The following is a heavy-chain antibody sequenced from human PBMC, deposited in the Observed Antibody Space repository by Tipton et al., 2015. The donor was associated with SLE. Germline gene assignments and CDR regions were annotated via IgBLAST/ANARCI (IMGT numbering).Heavy chain of an antibody. CDR1: GDSISSSSYY. V-gene: IGHV4-39*07. J-gene: IGHJ6*03. Sequence: TLSLTCTVSGDSISSSSYYWGWIRQPPGKGLEWIGSIYYSGSTYYNPSLKSRVTISVDTSNNQFSLNLRSATAADTAMYYCTRYCSHTTCSDSLGYYYMDVWGEGTTVTVSS. CDR2: IYYSGST. D-gene: IGHD2-2*01. CDR3: TRYCSHTTCSDSLGYYYMDV.